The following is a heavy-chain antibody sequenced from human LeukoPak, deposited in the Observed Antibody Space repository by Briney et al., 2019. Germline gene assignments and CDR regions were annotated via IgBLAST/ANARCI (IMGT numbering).Heavy chain of an antibody. J-gene: IGHJ3*02. CDR3: ARHYDAGKDDAFHI. CDR1: GYTFTNYY. Sequence: ASVKVSCKASGYTFTNYYLHWVRQAPGQGLEWMGIINPSGGSTTYAQKFQGRVTMTRDTSTSTVYMELSSLRSDDTAVYYCARHYDAGKDDAFHIWGQGTMVTVSS. CDR2: INPSGGST. D-gene: IGHD3-10*01. V-gene: IGHV1-46*01.